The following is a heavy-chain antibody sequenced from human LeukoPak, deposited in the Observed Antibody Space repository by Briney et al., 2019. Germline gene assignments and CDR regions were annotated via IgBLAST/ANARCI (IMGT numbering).Heavy chain of an antibody. V-gene: IGHV3-49*04. Sequence: GGSLRLSCTASGFTFGDYAMSWVRQAPGKGLEWVGFIRSKAYGGTTEYAASVKGRFTISRDDSKNTLYLQMNSLRAEDTAVYYCAKPFNGGPTREAFDTWGQGTMVTVSS. CDR1: GFTFGDYA. D-gene: IGHD7-27*01. CDR2: IRSKAYGGTT. CDR3: AKPFNGGPTREAFDT. J-gene: IGHJ3*02.